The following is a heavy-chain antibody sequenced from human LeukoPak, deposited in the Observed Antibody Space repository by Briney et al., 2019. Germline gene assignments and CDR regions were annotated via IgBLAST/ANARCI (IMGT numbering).Heavy chain of an antibody. V-gene: IGHV3-23*01. J-gene: IGHJ2*01. CDR3: ATSRRTYWYFDL. CDR1: GFTFSTYV. Sequence: GGSLRLSCAASGFTFSTYVMNWVRQAPGKGLEWVSGIRSGGSTYYADSVKGRFTISSDNPKNTLYLQMNGLRAEDTAVYYCATSRRTYWYFDLWGRGTLVTVS. CDR2: IRSGGST.